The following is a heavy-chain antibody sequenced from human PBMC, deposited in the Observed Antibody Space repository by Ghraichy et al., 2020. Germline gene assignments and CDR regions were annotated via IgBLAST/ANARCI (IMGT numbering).Heavy chain of an antibody. V-gene: IGHV4-34*01. D-gene: IGHD6-19*01. CDR3: ARGRSGWYGFDY. CDR1: GGSFSGYY. J-gene: IGHJ4*02. CDR2: INHSGST. Sequence: SETLSLTCAVYGGSFSGYYWCWIRQPPGKGLEWIGEINHSGSTNYNPSLKSRVTISVDTSKNQFSLKLSSVTAADTTVYYCARGRSGWYGFDYWGQGTLVTVSS.